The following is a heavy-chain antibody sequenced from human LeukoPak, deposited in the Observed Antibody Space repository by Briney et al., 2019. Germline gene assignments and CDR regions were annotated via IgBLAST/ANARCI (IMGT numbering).Heavy chain of an antibody. CDR2: INPNSGGT. V-gene: IGHV1-2*02. J-gene: IGHJ5*02. CDR1: GYTFTGYY. CDR3: ARTSGYCSGGSCYSGWFDP. Sequence: GASVKVSCKASGYTFTGYYMHWVRQAPGQGLEWMGWINPNSGGTNYAQKFQGRVTMTRDTSISTAYMELSRLRSDDTAVYYCARTSGYCSGGSCYSGWFDPWGQGTLVTVSS. D-gene: IGHD2-15*01.